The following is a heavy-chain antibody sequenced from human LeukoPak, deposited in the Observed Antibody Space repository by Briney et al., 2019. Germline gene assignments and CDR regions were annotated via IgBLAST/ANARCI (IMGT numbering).Heavy chain of an antibody. Sequence: GESLTLSCAASGFTFSDCYMSWIRQAPGKGLEWVSYISSSGSTIYYADSVKGRFTISRDNAKNSLYLQMNRLRAEDTAVYYCARNYYYDSSGPWTKTRPGAFDIWGQGTMVTVSS. CDR2: ISSSGSTI. V-gene: IGHV3-11*04. D-gene: IGHD3-22*01. CDR3: ARNYYYDSSGPWTKTRPGAFDI. CDR1: GFTFSDCY. J-gene: IGHJ3*02.